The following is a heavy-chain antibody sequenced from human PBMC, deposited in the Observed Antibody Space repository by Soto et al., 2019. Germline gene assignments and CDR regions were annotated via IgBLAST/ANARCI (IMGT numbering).Heavy chain of an antibody. CDR1: GFTFSNYW. V-gene: IGHV3-7*01. J-gene: IGHJ6*02. CDR2: IKQDGSEK. D-gene: IGHD6-13*01. CDR3: ARIASAGRGWDV. Sequence: EVQLVESGGGLVQPGGSLRLSCADFGFTFSNYWMSWVRQAPVKGLEWVGNIKQDGSEKNYVDSVKGRFTISRDNAKNSRYLQMNSLRAEDTDVYYGARIASAGRGWDVWGQGTTVVVSS.